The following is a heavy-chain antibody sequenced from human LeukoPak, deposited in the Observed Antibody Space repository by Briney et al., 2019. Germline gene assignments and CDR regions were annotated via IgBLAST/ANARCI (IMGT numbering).Heavy chain of an antibody. J-gene: IGHJ4*02. Sequence: GRSLRLSCAASGFTFSSYDMHWVRQASGKGLEWVAVISYDGSNKYYADSVKGRFTISRDNSKNTLYLQMDSLRAEDTAIYYCARTRPGTSLFGYWGQGTLVTVSS. CDR2: ISYDGSNK. D-gene: IGHD4-23*01. CDR3: ARTRPGTSLFGY. CDR1: GFTFSSYD. V-gene: IGHV3-30-3*01.